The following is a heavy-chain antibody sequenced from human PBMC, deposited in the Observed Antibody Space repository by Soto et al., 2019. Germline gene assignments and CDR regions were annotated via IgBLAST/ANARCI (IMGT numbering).Heavy chain of an antibody. J-gene: IGHJ3*02. V-gene: IGHV1-18*04. CDR2: VTPYKADT. D-gene: IGHD5-12*01. CDR1: GYTLTNYG. Sequence: QAQVVQSGAEVKKSGASVRVSCKASGYTLTNYGVTWVRQAPGQGLEWLGRVTPYKADTNSAQNLQGRVTMATDTSTNTAYLELRSLISDDTAVYFCATDGPSNSGNLYAFDIWGQGTIISVSA. CDR3: ATDGPSNSGNLYAFDI.